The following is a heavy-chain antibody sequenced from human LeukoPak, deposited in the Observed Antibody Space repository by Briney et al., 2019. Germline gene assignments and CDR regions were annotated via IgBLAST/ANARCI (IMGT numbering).Heavy chain of an antibody. CDR1: GFTFSSYA. Sequence: GGSLRLSCAASGFTFSSYAMSWVRQAPGKGLEWVSAISGSGGSTYYADSVKGRFTISRDNSKNTLYLQMNSLRAEETAIYYCAKDMGYCSSATCYGLDYWGQGTLVTVSS. J-gene: IGHJ4*02. V-gene: IGHV3-23*01. CDR2: ISGSGGST. CDR3: AKDMGYCSSATCYGLDY. D-gene: IGHD2-2*01.